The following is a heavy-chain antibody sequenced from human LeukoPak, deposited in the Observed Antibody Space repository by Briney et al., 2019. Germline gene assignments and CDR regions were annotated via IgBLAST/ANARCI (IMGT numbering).Heavy chain of an antibody. CDR2: IRYDGSNK. CDR1: GFTFSSYG. CDR3: AKDSQLDLRNYYYYYYMDV. Sequence: GGSLRLSCAASGFTFSSYGMHWVRQAPGKGLEWVAFIRYDGSNKYYADSVKGRFTISRDNSKNTLYLQMNSLRAEDTAVYYCAKDSQLDLRNYYYYYYMDVWGKGTTVTVSS. J-gene: IGHJ6*03. D-gene: IGHD1-1*01. V-gene: IGHV3-30*02.